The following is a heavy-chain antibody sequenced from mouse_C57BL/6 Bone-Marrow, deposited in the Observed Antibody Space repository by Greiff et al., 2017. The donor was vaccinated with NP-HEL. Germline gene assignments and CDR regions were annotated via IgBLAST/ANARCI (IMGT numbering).Heavy chain of an antibody. CDR2: ISSGSSTI. D-gene: IGHD1-1*01. V-gene: IGHV5-17*01. Sequence: EVKLVESGGGLVKPGGSLKLSCAASGFTFSDYGMHWVRQAPEKGLEWVAYISSGSSTIYYADTVKGRFTLSRDNAKNTLFLQMTSLRSEYTAMYYCARKVSLYGGFAYWGQGTLVTVSA. CDR1: GFTFSDYG. J-gene: IGHJ3*01. CDR3: ARKVSLYGGFAY.